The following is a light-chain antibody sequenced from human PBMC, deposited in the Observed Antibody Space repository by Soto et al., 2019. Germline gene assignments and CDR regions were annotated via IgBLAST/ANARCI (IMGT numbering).Light chain of an antibody. V-gene: IGKV3-20*01. CDR2: GAS. Sequence: EIVLTQSPGTLSWSPGERATLSCRASQSVSRSYLSWYQQKPGKAPRLLIYGASRRATGLPARISGSGPGTDFPLTISRLEPEAFAVYYCQQYRSSPPITFGQGTRVEIK. J-gene: IGKJ5*01. CDR1: QSVSRSY. CDR3: QQYRSSPPIT.